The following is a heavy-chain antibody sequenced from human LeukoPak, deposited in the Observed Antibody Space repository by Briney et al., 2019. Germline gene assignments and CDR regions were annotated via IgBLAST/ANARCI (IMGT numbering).Heavy chain of an antibody. CDR3: ARGASKWELHFDY. CDR1: GFTFSVYY. D-gene: IGHD1-26*01. CDR2: ISSSGSTI. Sequence: GGSLRLSCAASGFTFSVYYMSWIRQAPGKGLEWVSYISSSGSTIYYADSVKGRFTISRDNAKNSLYLQMNSLRAEDTAVYYCARGASKWELHFDYWGQGTLVTVSS. V-gene: IGHV3-11*01. J-gene: IGHJ4*02.